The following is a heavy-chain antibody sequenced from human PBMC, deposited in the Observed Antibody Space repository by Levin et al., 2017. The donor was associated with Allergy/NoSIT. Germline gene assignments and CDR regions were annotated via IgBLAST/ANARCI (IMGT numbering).Heavy chain of an antibody. D-gene: IGHD3-3*01. V-gene: IGHV4-39*02. CDR1: GDSIISTNYY. Sequence: SETLSLTCTVSGDSIISTNYYWGWIRQPPGKGLEWIGSIYYTGSSHYNPSLKSRVTISVDTSKDHFSLNLTSVTAADTAVYFCARSSSLEYFDPWGQGTLVTVSS. CDR3: ARSSSLEYFDP. CDR2: IYYTGSS. J-gene: IGHJ5*02.